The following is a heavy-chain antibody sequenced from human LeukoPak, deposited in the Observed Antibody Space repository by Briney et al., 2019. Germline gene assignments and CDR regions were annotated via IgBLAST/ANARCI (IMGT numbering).Heavy chain of an antibody. CDR1: GVSISSCY. D-gene: IGHD1-26*01. Sequence: SETLSLTCTASGVSISSCYWSWIRQPPGKGLEWIGYIYNSGGTNFNPSLKNRLTISVDTSKNQFSLKLSTVTAADTAVYYCARRRELLRSNWYFDLWGRGTLVTVSS. J-gene: IGHJ2*01. CDR2: IYNSGGT. CDR3: ARRRELLRSNWYFDL. V-gene: IGHV4-59*08.